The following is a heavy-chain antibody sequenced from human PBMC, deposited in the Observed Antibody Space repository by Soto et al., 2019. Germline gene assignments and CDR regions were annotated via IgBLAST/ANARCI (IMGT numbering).Heavy chain of an antibody. J-gene: IGHJ4*02. D-gene: IGHD6-13*01. CDR2: IYYSGST. CDR3: ARGREQQLLRDFDY. V-gene: IGHV4-30-4*02. CDR1: GGSISSGDYY. Sequence: SETLSLTCTVSGGSISSGDYYWGWIRQPPGKGLEWIGYIYYSGSTYYNPSLKSRVTISVDTSKNQFSLKLSSVTAADTAVYYCARGREQQLLRDFDYWGRGTLVTVSS.